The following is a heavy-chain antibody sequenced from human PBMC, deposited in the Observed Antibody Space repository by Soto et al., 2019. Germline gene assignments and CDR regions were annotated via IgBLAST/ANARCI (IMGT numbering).Heavy chain of an antibody. Sequence: SETLSLTCTVSGGSIGSYYWTWIRQPPGEGLEWIGHIYYTGSTNYNPSLKSRVTISVDTPKNQFSLKLSSVTAADTAVYYCARGDYYDSSGSYYATDYWGQGALVTVSS. CDR2: IYYTGST. J-gene: IGHJ4*02. D-gene: IGHD3-22*01. CDR3: ARGDYYDSSGSYYATDY. CDR1: GGSIGSYY. V-gene: IGHV4-59*01.